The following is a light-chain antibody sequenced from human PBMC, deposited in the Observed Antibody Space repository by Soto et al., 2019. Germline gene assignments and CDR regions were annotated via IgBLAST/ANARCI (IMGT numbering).Light chain of an antibody. V-gene: IGLV2-14*01. CDR2: DVS. J-gene: IGLJ3*02. Sequence: QSVLTQPASVSGSPGQSITISCTGTSSDVGGYNYVSWYQQHPGKAPKLMIYDVSNRPSGVSNRFSGSKSGNTASLTISGPQAEDEADYYCSSYTSSSTYWVFGGGTKLTVL. CDR1: SSDVGGYNY. CDR3: SSYTSSSTYWV.